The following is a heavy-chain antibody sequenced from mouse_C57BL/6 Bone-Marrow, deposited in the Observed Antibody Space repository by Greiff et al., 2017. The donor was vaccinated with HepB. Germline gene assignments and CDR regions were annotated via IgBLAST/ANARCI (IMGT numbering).Heavy chain of an antibody. V-gene: IGHV3-8*01. CDR2: ISYSGST. J-gene: IGHJ1*03. D-gene: IGHD1-1*01. CDR3: ARSDYYGSSYGYFDV. CDR1: GYSITSDY. Sequence: ESGPGLAKPSQTLSLTCSVTGYSITSDYWNWIRKFPGNKLEYMGYISYSGSTYYNPSLKSRISITRDTSKNQYYLQLNSVTTEDTATYYCARSDYYGSSYGYFDVWGTGTTVTVSS.